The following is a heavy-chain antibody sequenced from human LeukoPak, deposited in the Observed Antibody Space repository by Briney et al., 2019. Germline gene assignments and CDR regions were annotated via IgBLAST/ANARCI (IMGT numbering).Heavy chain of an antibody. Sequence: GGSLRLSCAASRFTFSSYAMHWVRQAPGKGLQWVALIQRDGTNTYYADSVKGRFTISRDNAKNSVYLQMNSLRAEDTAVYYCARRSPYYDTSGYSGYFDSWGRGTLVTVSS. CDR3: ARRSPYYDTSGYSGYFDS. J-gene: IGHJ4*02. CDR1: RFTFSSYA. CDR2: IQRDGTNT. D-gene: IGHD3-22*01. V-gene: IGHV3-33*05.